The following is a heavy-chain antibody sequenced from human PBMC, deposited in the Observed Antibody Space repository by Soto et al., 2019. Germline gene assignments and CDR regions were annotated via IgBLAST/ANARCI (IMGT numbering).Heavy chain of an antibody. Sequence: GGSLRLSCAASGFTFSSYEMNWVRQAPGKGLEWVSNISSSGSTIYYADSVKGRFTISRDNAKNSLYLQMNSLRAEDTAVYYCAGGTAAVAGTELAYYYYGMDVWGQGTTVTVSS. CDR1: GFTFSSYE. CDR3: AGGTAAVAGTELAYYYYGMDV. J-gene: IGHJ6*02. V-gene: IGHV3-48*03. CDR2: ISSSGSTI. D-gene: IGHD6-19*01.